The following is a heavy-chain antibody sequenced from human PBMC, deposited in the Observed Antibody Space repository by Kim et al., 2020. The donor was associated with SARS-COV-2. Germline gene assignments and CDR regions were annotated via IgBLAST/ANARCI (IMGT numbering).Heavy chain of an antibody. V-gene: IGHV3-33*05. D-gene: IGHD3-10*01. CDR3: SLGMYGSGSRDTAMAGRFGY. CDR1: GFTFSSYG. Sequence: GGSLRLSCAASGFTFSSYGMHWVRQAPGKGLEWVSVISYDGSNKYYADSVKGRFTISRDNSKNTLYLQMNSLRAEDTAVYYCSLGMYGSGSRDTAMAGRFGYWGQGTLVTVSS. J-gene: IGHJ4*02. CDR2: ISYDGSNK.